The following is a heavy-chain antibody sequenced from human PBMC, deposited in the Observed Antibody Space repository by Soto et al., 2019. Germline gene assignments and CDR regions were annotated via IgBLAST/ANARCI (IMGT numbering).Heavy chain of an antibody. J-gene: IGHJ6*03. CDR2: IYPGDSDT. V-gene: IGHV5-51*01. Sequence: PGESLKISCKGSGYNFTSYWIGWVRQMPGKGLEWMGIIYPGDSDTRYSPSFQGQVTISADKSISTAYLQWSSLKASDTAMYYCARLPDYGDYDTTAGYYYMDVWGKGTTVTVSS. CDR1: GYNFTSYW. D-gene: IGHD4-17*01. CDR3: ARLPDYGDYDTTAGYYYMDV.